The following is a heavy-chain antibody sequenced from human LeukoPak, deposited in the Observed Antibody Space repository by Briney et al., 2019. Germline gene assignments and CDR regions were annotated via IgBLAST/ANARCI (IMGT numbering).Heavy chain of an antibody. V-gene: IGHV3-53*01. CDR1: GFAVSDNY. CDR2: IYSGGST. D-gene: IGHD2-15*01. CDR3: AKAPVTTCSGAYCYPFDY. Sequence: GGSLRLSCAASGFAVSDNYMNWVRQAPGKAPEWVSVIYSGGSTYYADSVKGRFTISRDNSKNTLYLQMDSLRAEDTAVYYCAKAPVTTCSGAYCYPFDYWGQGTLVTVSS. J-gene: IGHJ4*02.